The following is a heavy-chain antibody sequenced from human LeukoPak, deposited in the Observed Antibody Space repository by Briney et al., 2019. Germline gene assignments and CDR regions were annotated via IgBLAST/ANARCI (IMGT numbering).Heavy chain of an antibody. D-gene: IGHD6-19*01. J-gene: IGHJ3*02. CDR1: GFTFSNYG. CDR3: ARDQSGYSSGSDAFDI. V-gene: IGHV3-30*02. CDR2: ILSDGSNK. Sequence: PGGSLRLSCAASGFTFSNYGMHWVRQAPGKGLEWVTFILSDGSNKYYADSVKGRFTVSRDTSKNTLYLQMDSLRAEDTAVYYCARDQSGYSSGSDAFDIWGQGTMVTVSS.